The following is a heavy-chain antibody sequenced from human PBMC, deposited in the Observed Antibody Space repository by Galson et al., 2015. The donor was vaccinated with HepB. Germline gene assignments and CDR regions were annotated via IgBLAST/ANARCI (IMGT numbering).Heavy chain of an antibody. J-gene: IGHJ4*02. Sequence: SLRLSCAASGFTFSPIWMSWVRQAPGKGLEWVANIKGDGSEEYYVDSVKGRFTISRDNARNSLYLQMNSLTAEDTALYYCARDWNRGLDYWGQGTLVTVSS. CDR1: GFTFSPIW. D-gene: IGHD1/OR15-1a*01. V-gene: IGHV3-7*03. CDR2: IKGDGSEE. CDR3: ARDWNRGLDY.